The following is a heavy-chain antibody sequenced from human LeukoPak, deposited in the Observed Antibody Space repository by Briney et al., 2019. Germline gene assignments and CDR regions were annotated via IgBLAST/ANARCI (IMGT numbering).Heavy chain of an antibody. J-gene: IGHJ6*02. V-gene: IGHV3-7*05. CDR2: IMQDGSEK. CDR1: GFTFSSYW. CDR3: VSVLGGYNHYGMDV. Sequence: PGGSLRLSCAASGFTFSSYWMSWVRQAPGKGLEWVANIMQDGSEKYYVDSVKGRFTISRDNAKNSLYLQMNSLRAADTAVYYCVSVLGGYNHYGMDVWGQGTTVTVSS. D-gene: IGHD3-16*01.